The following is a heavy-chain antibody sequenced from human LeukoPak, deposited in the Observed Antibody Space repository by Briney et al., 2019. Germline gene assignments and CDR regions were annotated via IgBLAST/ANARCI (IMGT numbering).Heavy chain of an antibody. CDR3: AKVAVGATSYSDY. Sequence: GGSLRLSCAASGFTFSSYSMHWVRQAPGKGLEWVAFIRYDGSNKYYADSVKGRFTISRDNSKNTLYLQMNSLRAEDTAVYYCAKVAVGATSYSDYWGQGTLVTVSS. D-gene: IGHD1-26*01. CDR2: IRYDGSNK. J-gene: IGHJ4*02. V-gene: IGHV3-30*02. CDR1: GFTFSSYS.